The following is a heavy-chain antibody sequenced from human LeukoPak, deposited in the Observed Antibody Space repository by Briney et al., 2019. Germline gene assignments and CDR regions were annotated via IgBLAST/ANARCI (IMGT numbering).Heavy chain of an antibody. CDR3: TGGSVSYSYGRGNWFDP. CDR2: INPNSGGT. Sequence: ASVKVSCKASGYTFTGYYIHWVRQAPGQGLEWMGWINPNSGGTNYAQKFQGRATMHRDTSISTAYMELSRLRSDDTAVYYGTGGSVSYSYGRGNWFDPWGQGTLVTVSS. CDR1: GYTFTGYY. V-gene: IGHV1-2*02. J-gene: IGHJ5*02. D-gene: IGHD5-18*01.